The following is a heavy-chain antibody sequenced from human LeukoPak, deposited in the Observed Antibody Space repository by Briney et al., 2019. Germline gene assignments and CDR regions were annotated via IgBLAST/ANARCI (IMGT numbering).Heavy chain of an antibody. CDR3: AKSRAPTADPDAFDV. J-gene: IGHJ3*01. CDR1: GFTFSSYA. Sequence: GGSLRLSCAASGFTFSSYAMSWVRQAPGKGLEWVSVISGSGGSTYYADSVKGRFTISRDNSKRSLYLQMNSLIPEDTAVYYCAKSRAPTADPDAFDVWGQGTMVTVSS. V-gene: IGHV3-23*01. D-gene: IGHD2-2*01. CDR2: ISGSGGST.